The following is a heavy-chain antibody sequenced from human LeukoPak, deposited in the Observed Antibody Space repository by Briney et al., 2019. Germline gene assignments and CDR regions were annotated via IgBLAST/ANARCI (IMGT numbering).Heavy chain of an antibody. CDR2: ISYDGSNK. Sequence: SCKASGYTFTSYAMHWVRQAPGKGLEWVAVISYDGSNKYYADSVKGRFTISRDNSKNTLYLQMNSLRAEDTAVYYCARGGAPYYFDYWGQGTLVTVSS. D-gene: IGHD3-16*01. J-gene: IGHJ4*02. CDR1: GYTFTSYA. CDR3: ARGGAPYYFDY. V-gene: IGHV3-30-3*01.